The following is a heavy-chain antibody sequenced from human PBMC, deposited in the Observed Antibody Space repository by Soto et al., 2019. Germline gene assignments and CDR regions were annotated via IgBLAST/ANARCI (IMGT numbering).Heavy chain of an antibody. J-gene: IGHJ3*02. D-gene: IGHD3-16*02. CDR3: ARLYGLDAFDI. V-gene: IGHV4-59*08. CDR2: IYYSGST. CDR1: GGSISSYY. Sequence: SETLSLTCTVSGGSISSYYWSWIRQPPGKGLEWIGYIYYSGSTNYNPSLKSRVTISVDTSKNQSSLKLSSVTAADTAVYYCARLYGLDAFDIWGQGTMVTVSS.